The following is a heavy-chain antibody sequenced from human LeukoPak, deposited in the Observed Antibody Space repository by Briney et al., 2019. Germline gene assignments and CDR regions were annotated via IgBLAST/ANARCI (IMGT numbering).Heavy chain of an antibody. Sequence: GGSLRLSCAASGFSLSSYWMSWVRQAPGKGLEWVANIKPDGSEENYVDSVKGRFTVSRDNAKNSLYLQMNSLRVEDMAVYYCAREVAAALDPWGQGAWSPSPQ. CDR3: AREVAAALDP. CDR1: GFSLSSYW. D-gene: IGHD6-25*01. J-gene: IGHJ5*02. V-gene: IGHV3-7*01. CDR2: IKPDGSEE.